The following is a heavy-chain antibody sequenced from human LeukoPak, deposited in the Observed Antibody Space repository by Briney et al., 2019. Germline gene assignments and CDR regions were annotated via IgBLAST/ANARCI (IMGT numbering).Heavy chain of an antibody. CDR2: IKQDGSEK. V-gene: IGHV3-7*03. CDR1: GFTFSSYA. J-gene: IGHJ6*02. CDR3: AKGGLYGMDV. Sequence: GGSLRLSCAASGFTFSSYAMSWVRQAPGKGLEWVANIKQDGSEKYYVDSVKGRFTISRDNAKNSLYLQMNSLRAEDTALYYCAKGGLYGMDVWGQGTTVTVSS. D-gene: IGHD3-10*01.